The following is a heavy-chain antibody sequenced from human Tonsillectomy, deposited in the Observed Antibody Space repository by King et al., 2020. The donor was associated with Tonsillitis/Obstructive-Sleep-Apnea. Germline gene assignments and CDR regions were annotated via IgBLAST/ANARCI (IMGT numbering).Heavy chain of an antibody. CDR3: AKDNQTGTGASNGFDP. V-gene: IGHV3-23*04. D-gene: IGHD3/OR15-3a*01. CDR1: GFTFRSYA. J-gene: IGHJ5*02. CDR2: ISGMGGSK. Sequence: QLVQSGGGLVQPGGSLRLSCAASGFTFRSYAMSGVRQAPGKGLEWVSAISGMGGSKYYADSVKGRFTISRDNSKNTLYLQMNSLGAEETAVYYCAKDNQTGTGASNGFDPWGQGTLVTVSS.